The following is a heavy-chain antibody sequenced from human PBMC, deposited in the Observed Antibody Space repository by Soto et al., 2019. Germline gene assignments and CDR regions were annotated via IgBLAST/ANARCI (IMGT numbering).Heavy chain of an antibody. Sequence: QVQLVESGGGVVQPGRSLGLSCAASGFTFRSYGMHWVRQAPGKGLEWLAVISYDGSNKYYADSLKGRFTISRDNSKNTLYLQMNSLRAEDTAVYYCAKDGSVAAADYYFDYWGQGTLVTVSS. D-gene: IGHD6-13*01. CDR1: GFTFRSYG. V-gene: IGHV3-30*18. CDR3: AKDGSVAAADYYFDY. J-gene: IGHJ4*02. CDR2: ISYDGSNK.